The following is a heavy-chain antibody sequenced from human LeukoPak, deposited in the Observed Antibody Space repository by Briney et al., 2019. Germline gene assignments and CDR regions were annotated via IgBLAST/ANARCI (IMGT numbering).Heavy chain of an antibody. V-gene: IGHV1-46*01. CDR1: GYTFTSYY. D-gene: IGHD3-22*01. CDR3: ARVGITMIVVVTHYFDY. CDR2: INPSGGST. Sequence: ASVKVSCKASGYTFTSYYMHWVRQAPGQGLEWMGIINPSGGSTSYAQKFQGRVTMTRDMSTSTVYMELSSLRSDDTAVYYCARVGITMIVVVTHYFDYWGQGTLVTVSS. J-gene: IGHJ4*02.